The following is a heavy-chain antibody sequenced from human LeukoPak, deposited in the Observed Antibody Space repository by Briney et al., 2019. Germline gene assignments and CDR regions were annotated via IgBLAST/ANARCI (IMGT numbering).Heavy chain of an antibody. CDR3: TWYYYDSSGYYSYDY. Sequence: PTAGSLKLSCAASGFTFSGSAMHWVRQASGKGLEWVGRIRSKANSYATAYAASVKGRFTISRDDSKNTAYLQMNSLKTEDTAVYYCTWYYYDSSGYYSYDYWGQGTLVTVSS. D-gene: IGHD3-22*01. V-gene: IGHV3-73*01. CDR2: IRSKANSYAT. J-gene: IGHJ4*02. CDR1: GFTFSGSA.